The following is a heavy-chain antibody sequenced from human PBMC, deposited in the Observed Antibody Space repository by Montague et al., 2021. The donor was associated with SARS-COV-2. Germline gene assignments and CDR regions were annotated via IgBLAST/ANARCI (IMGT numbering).Heavy chain of an antibody. CDR1: GFTFDEYA. J-gene: IGHJ3*02. D-gene: IGHD1-1*01. CDR2: INGPSTET. V-gene: IGHV3-23*01. CDR3: AKNTYEDPNWRGNIFDI. Sequence: SLRLSCAASPASGFTFDEYAMHWVRQRPGKGLEWVSSINGPSTETYYADSMKGRFIVSRDNSRNTLFLHIDSLGAEDTATYYCAKNTYEDPNWRGNIFDIWGQGTMVTVSS.